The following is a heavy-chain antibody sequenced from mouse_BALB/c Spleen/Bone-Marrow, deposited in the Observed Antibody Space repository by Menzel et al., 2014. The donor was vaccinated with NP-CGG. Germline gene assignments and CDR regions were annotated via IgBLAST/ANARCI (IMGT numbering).Heavy chain of an antibody. D-gene: IGHD2-3*01. J-gene: IGHJ4*01. CDR1: GYAFSSSW. CDR2: IYPGDGDT. Sequence: LQESGPELVKPGASVKISCKASGYAFSSSWMNWVKQRPGQGLEWIGRIYPGDGDTKYNGKFKGKATLTADKSSSTAYMQLSSLTSVDSAVYFCARSDGYRDMDYWGQGTSVTASS. V-gene: IGHV1-82*01. CDR3: ARSDGYRDMDY.